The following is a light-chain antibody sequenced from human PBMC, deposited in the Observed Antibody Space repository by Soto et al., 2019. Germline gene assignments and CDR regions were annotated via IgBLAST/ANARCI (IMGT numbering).Light chain of an antibody. J-gene: IGKJ2*03. CDR1: QSVGNY. CDR2: AAS. CDR3: QHSHSPPYG. V-gene: IGKV1-39*01. Sequence: DIQMTQSPSSLSASVGDRVTITCRASQSVGNYLNWYQQKPGRAPKLLIYAASTLQGGVPSRFSGSESGTYFTLSISSLQPEDFAAYYCQHSHSPPYGFGQGTKLEIK.